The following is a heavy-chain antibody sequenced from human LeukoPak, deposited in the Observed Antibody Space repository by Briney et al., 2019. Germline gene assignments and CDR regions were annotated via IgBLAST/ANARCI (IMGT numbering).Heavy chain of an antibody. CDR2: IIPNYGAT. V-gene: IGHV1-69*13. CDR3: ARDYTIKAPYFDY. D-gene: IGHD5-24*01. J-gene: IGHJ4*02. CDR1: GGTFSSCT. Sequence: GASVKVSCKASGGTFSSCTINWVRQAPGQGLERMGEIIPNYGATNYAQKFQGRVTISADSSTSTAYMELSSLTSEDTAVYYCARDYTIKAPYFDYWGQGTLVTVSS.